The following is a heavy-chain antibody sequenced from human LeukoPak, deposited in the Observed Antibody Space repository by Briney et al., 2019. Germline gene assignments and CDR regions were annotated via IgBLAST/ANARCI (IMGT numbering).Heavy chain of an antibody. J-gene: IGHJ4*02. CDR3: ARDGVVVPAALDY. CDR2: INPNSGGT. Sequence: ASVKVSCKASGYTFTDYYIHWVRQAPGQGLEWMGWINPNSGGTSFAQKFQGRVTMTRDTSISTAYMGLSRLTSDDTAVYYCARDGVVVPAALDYWGQGTLVTVSS. CDR1: GYTFTDYY. D-gene: IGHD2-2*01. V-gene: IGHV1-2*02.